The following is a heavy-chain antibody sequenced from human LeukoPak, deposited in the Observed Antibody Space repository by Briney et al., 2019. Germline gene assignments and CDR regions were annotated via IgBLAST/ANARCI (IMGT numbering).Heavy chain of an antibody. V-gene: IGHV1-18*01. J-gene: IGHJ6*02. CDR3: ARDGYKPDYYYGMDV. D-gene: IGHD5-24*01. CDR2: ISAYNGNT. CDR1: GYTFTSYG. Sequence: ASVKVSCKASGYTFTSYGISWVRQAPGQGLEWMGWISAYNGNTNYAQKLQGRVTMTTDTSTSAAYMELRSLRSDDTAVYYCARDGYKPDYYYGMDVWGQGTTVTGSS.